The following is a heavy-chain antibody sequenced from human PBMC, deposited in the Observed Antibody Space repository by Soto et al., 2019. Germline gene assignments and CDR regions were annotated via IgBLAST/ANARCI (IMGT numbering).Heavy chain of an antibody. Sequence: GGSLRLSCAASGFTFSSYEMNWVRQAPGKGLEWVSYISSSGSTIYYADSVKGRFTISGDNAKNSLYLQMNSLRAEDTAVYYCARDGISTSCYRGCGMDVWGQGTTVTVS. D-gene: IGHD2-2*01. V-gene: IGHV3-48*03. J-gene: IGHJ6*02. CDR1: GFTFSSYE. CDR3: ARDGISTSCYRGCGMDV. CDR2: ISSSGSTI.